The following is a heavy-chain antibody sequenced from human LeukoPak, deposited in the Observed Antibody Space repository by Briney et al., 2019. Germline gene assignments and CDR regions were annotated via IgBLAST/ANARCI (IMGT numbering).Heavy chain of an antibody. CDR1: GFAFSSYA. V-gene: IGHV3-23*01. CDR2: IIGSGSST. Sequence: GGSLRLSCAASGFAFSSYAMSWVRQAPGKGLEWVSAIIGSGSSTYYADSVKGRFTISRDNSKNTLFLQMNSLRAEDTAVYYCAKDRAQQLVLDFWGQGTLVTVSS. J-gene: IGHJ4*02. D-gene: IGHD6-13*01. CDR3: AKDRAQQLVLDF.